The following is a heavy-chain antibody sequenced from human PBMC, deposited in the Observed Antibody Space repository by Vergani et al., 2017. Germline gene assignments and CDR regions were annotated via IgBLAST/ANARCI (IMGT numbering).Heavy chain of an antibody. CDR1: GFTFGDYA. CDR2: IRSKAYGGTT. CDR3: AKGGSSGWYDYFDY. J-gene: IGHJ4*02. D-gene: IGHD6-19*01. Sequence: EVQLVESGGGLVQPGRSLRLSCTASGFTFGDYAMSWFRQAPGKGLEWVGFIRSKAYGGTTEYAASVKGRFTISRDDSKSIAYLQMNSLKTEDTAVYYCAKGGSSGWYDYFDYWGQGTLVTVSS. V-gene: IGHV3-49*03.